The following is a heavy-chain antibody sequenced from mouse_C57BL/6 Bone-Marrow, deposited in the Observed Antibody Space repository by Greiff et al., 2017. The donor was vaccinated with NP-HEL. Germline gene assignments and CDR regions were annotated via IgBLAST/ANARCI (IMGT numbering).Heavy chain of an antibody. D-gene: IGHD1-1*01. Sequence: EVKLVESGGDLVKPGGSLKLSCAASGFTFSSYGMSGVRQTPDKRLEWVATISSGGSYTYYPDSVKGRFTISRDNAKNTLYLQMSSLKSEDTAMYYCARPSITTVEGFAYWGQGTLVTVSA. CDR2: ISSGGSYT. CDR1: GFTFSSYG. CDR3: ARPSITTVEGFAY. V-gene: IGHV5-6*02. J-gene: IGHJ3*01.